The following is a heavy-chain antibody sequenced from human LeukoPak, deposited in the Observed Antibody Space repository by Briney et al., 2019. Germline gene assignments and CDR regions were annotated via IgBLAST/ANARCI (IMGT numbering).Heavy chain of an antibody. V-gene: IGHV1-2*02. CDR2: IHPNRGGT. CDR1: GYTFTVYY. Sequence: ASVTVSCKASGYTFTVYYMHWVRQAPGQGLEGMGWIHPNRGGTSYAQKFQGRVTMTRDTAITTAYMELSRLRSDDTAVYYCAREVRSGSYWFDPWGQGTLVTVSS. D-gene: IGHD3-3*01. J-gene: IGHJ5*02. CDR3: AREVRSGSYWFDP.